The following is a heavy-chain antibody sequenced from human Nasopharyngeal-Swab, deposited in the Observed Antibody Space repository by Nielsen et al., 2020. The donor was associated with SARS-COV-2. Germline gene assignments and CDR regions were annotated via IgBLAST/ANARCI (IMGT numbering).Heavy chain of an antibody. V-gene: IGHV4-59*01. J-gene: IGHJ6*02. CDR1: GGSISSYY. CDR3: ARGGGGYCSSTSCYPDYYYGMDV. D-gene: IGHD2-2*01. Sequence: SETLSLTCTVSGGSISSYYWSWIRQPPGKGLEWIGYIYYSGSTNYNPSLKSRVTISVDTSKNQFSLKLSSVTAADTAVYYCARGGGGYCSSTSCYPDYYYGMDVWGQGTTVTVSS. CDR2: IYYSGST.